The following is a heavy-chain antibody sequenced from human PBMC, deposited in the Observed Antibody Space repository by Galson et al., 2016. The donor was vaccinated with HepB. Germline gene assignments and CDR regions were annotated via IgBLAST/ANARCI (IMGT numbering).Heavy chain of an antibody. J-gene: IGHJ4*02. D-gene: IGHD3-22*01. V-gene: IGHV3-64D*06. CDR2: ISSNGGST. CDR1: GFTFSSYA. Sequence: SLRLSCAASGFTFSSYAMHWVRQAPGKGLEYVSAISSNGGSTYYADSVKGRFTISRDNSKNTLYLQMSSLRPEDTAVYYCVTDYYDSGAYYYQNYFDYWGQGTLVTVSS. CDR3: VTDYYDSGAYYYQNYFDY.